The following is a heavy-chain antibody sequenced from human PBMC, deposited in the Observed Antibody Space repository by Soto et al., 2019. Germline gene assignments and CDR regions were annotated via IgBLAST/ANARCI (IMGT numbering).Heavy chain of an antibody. CDR3: ARDQVTMVRGVIYYYGMDV. Sequence: SETLALTCTVSGGSISSGDYYWSWIRQPPGKGLEWIGYIYYSGSTYYNPSLKSRVTISVDTSKNQFSLKLSSVTAADTAVYYCARDQVTMVRGVIYYYGMDVWGQGTTVT. CDR1: GGSISSGDYY. D-gene: IGHD3-10*01. J-gene: IGHJ6*02. V-gene: IGHV4-30-4*01. CDR2: IYYSGST.